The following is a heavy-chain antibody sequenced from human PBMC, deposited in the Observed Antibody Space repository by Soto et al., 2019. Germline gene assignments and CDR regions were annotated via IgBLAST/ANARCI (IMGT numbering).Heavy chain of an antibody. D-gene: IGHD5-12*01. J-gene: IGHJ6*02. CDR3: ARDPGYALRYYGMDV. V-gene: IGHV3-33*01. CDR1: GFTFSSYG. CDR2: IWYDGSNK. Sequence: GGSLRLSCAASGFTFSSYGMHWVRQAPGKGLEWVAVIWYDGSNKYYADSVKGRFTISRDNSKNTLYLQMNSLRAEDTAVYYCARDPGYALRYYGMDVWGQGTTVTVSS.